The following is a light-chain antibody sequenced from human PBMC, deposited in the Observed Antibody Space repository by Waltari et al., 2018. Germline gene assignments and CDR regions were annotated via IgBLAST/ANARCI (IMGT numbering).Light chain of an antibody. CDR2: GKN. Sequence: SSELTQDPAVSVALGQTVRITCHGVSIRHNYASRYQQKPGQAPILVLYGKNNRPSGIPDRFSGSSSGNTSSLTITGAQAEDEADYYCNSRDSGSSPVRKFGGGTKLTV. J-gene: IGLJ3*02. V-gene: IGLV3-19*01. CDR3: NSRDSGSSPVRK. CDR1: SIRHNY.